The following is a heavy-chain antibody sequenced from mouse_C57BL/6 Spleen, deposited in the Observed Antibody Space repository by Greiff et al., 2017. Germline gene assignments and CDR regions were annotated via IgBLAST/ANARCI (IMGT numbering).Heavy chain of an antibody. CDR2: IYPGDGDT. CDR1: GYAFSSYW. J-gene: IGHJ1*03. Sequence: VQLQASGAELVKPGASVKISCKASGYAFSSYWMNWVKPRPGKGLEWIGQIYPGDGDTNSNGKLKGKATLTAAKSPSTAYMQRSSLTSEDSAVYFWARRDYGRSDWYFDVWGTGTTVTVSS. D-gene: IGHD1-1*01. CDR3: ARRDYGRSDWYFDV. V-gene: IGHV1-80*01.